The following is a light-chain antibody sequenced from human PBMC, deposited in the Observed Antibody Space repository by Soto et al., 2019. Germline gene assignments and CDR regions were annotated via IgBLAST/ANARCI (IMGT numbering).Light chain of an antibody. J-gene: IGLJ1*01. Sequence: QSVLTQPPSVSAAPGQKVTISCSGSSSNIGNNYVSWYQQLPGTAPKLLIYDNNKRPSGIPDRFSGSKSGTSATLGITGLQTGDEADYYCGTWDSSLSAVVFGTGTKAHRP. V-gene: IGLV1-51*01. CDR3: GTWDSSLSAVV. CDR2: DNN. CDR1: SSNIGNNY.